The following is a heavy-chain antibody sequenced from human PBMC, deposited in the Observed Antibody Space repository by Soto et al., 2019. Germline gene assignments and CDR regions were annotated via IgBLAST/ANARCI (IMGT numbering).Heavy chain of an antibody. D-gene: IGHD2-15*01. V-gene: IGHV1-69*02. CDR3: ARGGGKAAKTDFDY. CDR2: IIPILGIA. Sequence: QVQLVQSGAEVKKPGSSVKVSCKASGGTFSSYTISWVRQAPGQGLEWMGRIIPILGIANYAQKFQGRVTITADKSTSTAYMELSSLRSEDTAVYYCARGGGKAAKTDFDYWGQGTLVTVSS. J-gene: IGHJ4*02. CDR1: GGTFSSYT.